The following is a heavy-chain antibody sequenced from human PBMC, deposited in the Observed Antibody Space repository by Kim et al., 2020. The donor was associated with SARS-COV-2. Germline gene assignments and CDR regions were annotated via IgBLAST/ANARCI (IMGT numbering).Heavy chain of an antibody. V-gene: IGHV4-34*01. D-gene: IGHD3-3*01. J-gene: IGHJ4*02. CDR2: INHSGST. CDR3: ARGRLRIRGILEWLPQLGPFDY. CDR1: GGSFSGYY. Sequence: SETLSLTCAVYGGSFSGYYWSWIRQPPGKGLEWIGEINHSGSTNYNPSLKSRVTISVDTSKNQFSLKLSSVTAADTAVYYCARGRLRIRGILEWLPQLGPFDYWGQGTLVTVSS.